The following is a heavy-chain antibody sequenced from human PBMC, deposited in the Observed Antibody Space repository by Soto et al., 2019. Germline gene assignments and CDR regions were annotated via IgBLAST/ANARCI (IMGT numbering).Heavy chain of an antibody. J-gene: IGHJ4*02. CDR2: ISGSGGST. CDR1: GFTFSSYA. V-gene: IGHV3-23*01. Sequence: GGSLRLSCAASGFTFSSYAMSWVRQAPGKGLEWVSAISGSGGSTYYADSVKGRFTISRDNSKNTLYLQMNSLRAEDTAVYYCAKDSASRLRLWLNDYSGGCHRGLLAYWGQGTLVTVSS. CDR3: AKDSASRLRLWLNDYSGGCHRGLLAY. D-gene: IGHD5-18*01.